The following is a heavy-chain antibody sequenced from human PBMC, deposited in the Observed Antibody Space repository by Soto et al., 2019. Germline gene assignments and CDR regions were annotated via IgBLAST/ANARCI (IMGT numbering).Heavy chain of an antibody. CDR2: INPSGGST. J-gene: IGHJ5*02. CDR3: SRDPALWCTVIGVVIFWKDNCLDT. V-gene: IGHV1-46*03. D-gene: IGHD3-3*01. Sequence: QVQLVQSGTEVKKPGASLKISCKASGYTFTRYYMHWVRQAPGQGLKWMGIINPSGGSTSYAQKFQDRVRMTRDTHRITFYTDLTTLTSYVTVVYYCSRDPALWCTVIGVVIFWKDNCLDTWGQGTLVTVSS. CDR1: GYTFTRYY.